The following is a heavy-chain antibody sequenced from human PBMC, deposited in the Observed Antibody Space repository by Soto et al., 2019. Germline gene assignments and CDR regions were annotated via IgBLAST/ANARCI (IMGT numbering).Heavy chain of an antibody. D-gene: IGHD3-10*01. V-gene: IGHV1-18*01. J-gene: IGHJ5*02. CDR1: GYTFTSYG. CDR3: ARVTNYYGSGSSSNWFDP. CDR2: ISAYNGNT. Sequence: QVQLVQSGAEVKKPGASVKVSCKASGYTFTSYGISWVRQAPGQGLEWMGWISAYNGNTNYAQKLQGRVTMTTDTATSTAYMELRRLRSDDTAVYYCARVTNYYGSGSSSNWFDPWGQGTLVTVSS.